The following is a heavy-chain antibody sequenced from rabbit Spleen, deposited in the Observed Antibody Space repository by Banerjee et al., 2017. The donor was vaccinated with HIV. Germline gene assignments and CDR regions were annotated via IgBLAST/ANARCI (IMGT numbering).Heavy chain of an antibody. CDR2: INAVTGKA. V-gene: IGHV1S45*01. J-gene: IGHJ6*01. CDR3: ARDLVAVIGWNFSL. CDR1: GFSFSNKAV. Sequence: QEQLVESGGGLVRPEGSLKLSCTASGFSFSNKAVMCWVRQAPGKGLQWIACINAVTGKAVYATWAKGRFTFSKTSSTKVTLQMTSLTAADTATYFCARDLVAVIGWNFSLWGQGTLVTVS. D-gene: IGHD1-1*01.